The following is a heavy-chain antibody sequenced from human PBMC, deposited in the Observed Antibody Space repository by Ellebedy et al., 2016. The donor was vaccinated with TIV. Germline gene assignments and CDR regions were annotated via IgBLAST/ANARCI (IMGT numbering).Heavy chain of an antibody. J-gene: IGHJ4*02. CDR2: ITNDGSST. D-gene: IGHD6-13*01. Sequence: GESLKISCAASRVTFRSYWLHLVRQAPGEGLVRVARITNDGSSTNYADSVKGRFIISRDNAESILYLQMNSLRVEDAAFYYWASLGYTSSWSSNTPSDYWGQGTLVTVSS. CDR3: ASLGYTSSWSSNTPSDY. CDR1: RVTFRSYW. V-gene: IGHV3-74*01.